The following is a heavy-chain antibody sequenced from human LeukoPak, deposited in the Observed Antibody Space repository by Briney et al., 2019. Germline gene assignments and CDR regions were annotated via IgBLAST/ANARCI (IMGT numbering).Heavy chain of an antibody. Sequence: SVKVSCKASGGTFSSYAISWVRQAPGQGLEWMGGIIPIFGTANYAQKFQGRVTITADESTGTAYMELSSLRSEDTAVYYCARGNEGYDYCWRHWGQGTLVTVSS. V-gene: IGHV1-69*01. D-gene: IGHD5-12*01. CDR1: GGTFSSYA. CDR2: IIPIFGTA. CDR3: ARGNEGYDYCWRH. J-gene: IGHJ4*01.